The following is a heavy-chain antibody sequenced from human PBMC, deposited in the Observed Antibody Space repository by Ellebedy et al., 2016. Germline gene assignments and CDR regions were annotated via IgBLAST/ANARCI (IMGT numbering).Heavy chain of an antibody. D-gene: IGHD2-2*01. CDR3: ARGIGAVVVPAAMHYYGMDV. CDR2: IIPIFGTA. J-gene: IGHJ6*02. CDR1: GGTFSSYA. Sequence: SVKVSXXASGGTFSSYAISWVRQAPGQGLEWMGGIIPIFGTANYAQKFQGRVTITADESTSTAYMELSSLRSEDTAVYYCARGIGAVVVPAAMHYYGMDVWGQGTTVTVSS. V-gene: IGHV1-69*13.